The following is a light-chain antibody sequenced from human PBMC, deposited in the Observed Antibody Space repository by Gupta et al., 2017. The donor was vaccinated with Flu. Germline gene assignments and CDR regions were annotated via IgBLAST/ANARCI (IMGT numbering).Light chain of an antibody. J-gene: IGLJ1*01. CDR1: NLGDKY. V-gene: IGLV3-1*01. Sequence: GQTATITCSGDNLGDKYVCWYQQKPGQSPVLVIYGHTKRPSGIFERFSGSTSGNTATLTISGTQTMDEGDYFCKAWDTSSQGYVFGTGTKVSVL. CDR3: KAWDTSSQGYV. CDR2: GHT.